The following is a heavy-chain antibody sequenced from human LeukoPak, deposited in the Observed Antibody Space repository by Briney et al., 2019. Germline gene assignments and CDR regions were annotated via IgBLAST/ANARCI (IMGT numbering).Heavy chain of an antibody. CDR3: AREEGEGFDY. D-gene: IGHD3-16*01. J-gene: IGHJ4*02. Sequence: GGSLRLSCAASGYTFSGYSMNWVRQAPGKGLEWVSPIGGSSSSIYYADSVRGRFTISRDNAKNSLYLQMNSLRAEDTAVYYCAREEGEGFDYWGQGTLVTVSS. CDR1: GYTFSGYS. V-gene: IGHV3-21*06. CDR2: IGGSSSSI.